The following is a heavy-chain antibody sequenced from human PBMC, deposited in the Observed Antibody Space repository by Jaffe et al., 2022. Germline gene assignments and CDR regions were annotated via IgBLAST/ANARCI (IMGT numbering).Heavy chain of an antibody. D-gene: IGHD3-10*01. Sequence: QVQLQESGPGLVKPSETLSLTCTVSGGSISSYYWSWIRQPPGKGLEWIGYIYYSGSTNYNPSLKSRVTISVDTSKNQFSLKLSSVTAADTAVYYCAREARYYYGSGTDRGLDYWGQGTLVTVSS. J-gene: IGHJ4*02. V-gene: IGHV4-59*01. CDR2: IYYSGST. CDR3: AREARYYYGSGTDRGLDY. CDR1: GGSISSYY.